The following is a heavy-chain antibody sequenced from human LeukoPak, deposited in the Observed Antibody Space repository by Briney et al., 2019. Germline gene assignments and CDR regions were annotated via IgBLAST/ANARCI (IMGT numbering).Heavy chain of an antibody. CDR2: IKHDGTEK. Sequence: GGSLRLSCVASEFSPTNFWMAWVRRAPGRGLEWVANIKHDGTEKFYVDSVKGLFTISRDNANNSLYLQMNSLRAEDTAVYYCATFVGIVSGTYTVPGGLLVWGKGTTVTVSS. CDR3: ATFVGIVSGTYTVPGGLLV. D-gene: IGHD2-2*03. J-gene: IGHJ6*04. CDR1: EFSPTNFW. V-gene: IGHV3-7*01.